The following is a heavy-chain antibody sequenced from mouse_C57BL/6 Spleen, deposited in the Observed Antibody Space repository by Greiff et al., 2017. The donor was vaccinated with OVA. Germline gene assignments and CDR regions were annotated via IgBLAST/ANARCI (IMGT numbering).Heavy chain of an antibody. V-gene: IGHV1-50*01. Sequence: QVHVKQPGAELVKPGASVKLSCKASGYTFTSYWMQWVKQRPGQGLEWIGEIDPSDSYTNYNQKFKGKATLTVDTSSSTAYMQLSSLTSEDSAVYYCASPYGNYVGAMDYWGQGTSVTVSS. J-gene: IGHJ4*01. D-gene: IGHD2-1*01. CDR2: IDPSDSYT. CDR1: GYTFTSYW. CDR3: ASPYGNYVGAMDY.